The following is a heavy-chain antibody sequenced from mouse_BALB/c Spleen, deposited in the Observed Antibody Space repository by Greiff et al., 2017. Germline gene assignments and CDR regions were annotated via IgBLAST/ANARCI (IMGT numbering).Heavy chain of an antibody. D-gene: IGHD2-2*01. V-gene: IGHV1-55*01. CDR3: ARSESYYGYVSFAY. CDR1: GYNFTSYW. CDR2: IYPGSGST. J-gene: IGHJ3*01. Sequence: VQLQQPGAELVKPGTSVKLSCKASGYNFTSYWINWVKLRPGQGLEWIGDIYPGSGSTNYNEKFKSKATLTVDTSSSTAYMQLSSLASEDSALYYCARSESYYGYVSFAYWGQGTLVTVSA.